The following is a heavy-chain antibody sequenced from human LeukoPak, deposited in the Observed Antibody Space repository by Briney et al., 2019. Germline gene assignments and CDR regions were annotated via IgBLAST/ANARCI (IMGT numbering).Heavy chain of an antibody. CDR2: IYYSGST. V-gene: IGHV4-59*01. J-gene: IGHJ3*02. CDR1: GGSISSYY. Sequence: PSETLSLTCTVSGGSISSYYWSWLRPPPGKGLVWIGYIYYSGSTHYNPSLQSRVTISVDTSKNQFSLKLSSVTAAYTGVYYCARGGSLLVGASGGDDFDIWGQGTMVTVSS. D-gene: IGHD1-26*01. CDR3: ARGGSLLVGASGGDDFDI.